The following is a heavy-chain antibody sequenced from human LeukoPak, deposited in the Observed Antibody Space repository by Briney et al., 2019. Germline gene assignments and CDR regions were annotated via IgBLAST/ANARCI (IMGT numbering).Heavy chain of an antibody. CDR3: ARGVGRRYYYYYMDV. V-gene: IGHV4-39*07. CDR1: GGSISSSSYY. Sequence: PSETLSLTCTVSGGSISSSSYYWGWIRQPPGKGLEWIGSIYYSGSTNYNPSLKSRVTISVDTSKNQFSLKLSSVTAADTAVYYCARGVGRRYYYYYMDVWGKGTTVTISS. CDR2: IYYSGST. D-gene: IGHD6-6*01. J-gene: IGHJ6*03.